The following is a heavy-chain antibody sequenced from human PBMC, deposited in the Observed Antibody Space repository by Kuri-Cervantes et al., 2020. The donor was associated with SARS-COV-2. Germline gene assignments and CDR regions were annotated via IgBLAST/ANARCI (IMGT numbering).Heavy chain of an antibody. V-gene: IGHV4-34*01. Sequence: SQTRSLTGAVYGGSFHTYYWAWIRQPPGKGLERIGEITHRGDTIYNMSLKRRVTISVDTSKKQFSLDLRAVTAADTAIYSCARGPGYNGYYYMDVWGNGTTVTVSS. CDR1: GGSFHTYY. J-gene: IGHJ6*03. CDR3: ARGPGYNGYYYMDV. D-gene: IGHD5-24*01. CDR2: ITHRGDT.